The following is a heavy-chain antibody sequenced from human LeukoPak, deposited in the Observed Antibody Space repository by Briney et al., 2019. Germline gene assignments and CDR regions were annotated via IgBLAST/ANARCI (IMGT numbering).Heavy chain of an antibody. J-gene: IGHJ5*02. CDR1: GGSFSGYY. V-gene: IGHV4-59*01. Sequence: KASETPSLTCAVYGGSFSGYYWSWIRQPPGKGLEWIGYIYYSGSTNYNPSLKSRVTISVDTSKNQFSLKLSSVTAADTAVYYCARDRAAAGPRFDPWGQGTLVAVSS. CDR2: IYYSGST. CDR3: ARDRAAAGPRFDP. D-gene: IGHD6-13*01.